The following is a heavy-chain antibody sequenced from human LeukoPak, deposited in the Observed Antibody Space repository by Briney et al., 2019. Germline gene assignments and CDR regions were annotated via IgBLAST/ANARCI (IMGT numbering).Heavy chain of an antibody. J-gene: IGHJ6*03. CDR1: GYTFTGYY. CDR3: ARDGATAPARIVAAGYYYYMDV. D-gene: IGHD6-13*01. Sequence: ASVKVSCKASGYTFTGYYMHWARQAPGQGLEWMGWINPNSGGTNYAQKFQGRVTMTRDTSISTAYMELSRLRSDDTAVYYCARDGATAPARIVAAGYYYYMDVWGKGTTVTVSS. V-gene: IGHV1-2*02. CDR2: INPNSGGT.